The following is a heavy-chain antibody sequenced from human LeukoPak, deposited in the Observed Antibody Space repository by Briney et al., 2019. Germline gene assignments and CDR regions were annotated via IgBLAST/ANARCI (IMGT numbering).Heavy chain of an antibody. V-gene: IGHV3-23*01. J-gene: IGHJ5*02. CDR1: GFTFNKYA. CDR2: ISGSGGST. Sequence: GGSLRLSCAASGFTFNKYAMSWVRQAPGKGLEWVSAISGSGGSTYYADSVKGRFTISRDNSKNTLYLQMNSLRAEDTAVYYCAKDPTGAAADPNWFDPWGQGTLVTVSS. CDR3: AKDPTGAAADPNWFDP. D-gene: IGHD6-13*01.